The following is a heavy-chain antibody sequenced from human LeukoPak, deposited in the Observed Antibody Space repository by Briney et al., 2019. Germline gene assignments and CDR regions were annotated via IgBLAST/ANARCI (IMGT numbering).Heavy chain of an antibody. CDR3: ARDREDYVSD. D-gene: IGHD4-17*01. CDR1: GGSISSYY. V-gene: IGHV4-59*01. CDR2: IYYSGST. Sequence: SETLSLTCTVSGGSISSYYWSWIRQPPGKGLEWIGYIYYSGSTNYNPFLKSRVTISVDTSKNQFSLKLSSVTAADTAVYYCARDREDYVSDWGQGTLVTVSS. J-gene: IGHJ4*02.